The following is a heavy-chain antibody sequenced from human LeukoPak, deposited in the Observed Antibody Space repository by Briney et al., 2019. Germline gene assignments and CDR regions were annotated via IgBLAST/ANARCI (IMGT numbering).Heavy chain of an antibody. D-gene: IGHD3-10*01. V-gene: IGHV3-30*02. J-gene: IGHJ4*02. CDR1: GFTFSSYA. CDR3: AKTLWFGDLTPIIDY. CDR2: IWYYGSKK. Sequence: GGSLRLSCAASGFTFSSYAMSWVRQAPGKGLEWVAFIWYYGSKKYYADSVKGRFTISRDNSKNTLYLQMNSLRAEDTAVYYCAKTLWFGDLTPIIDYWGQGTLVTVSS.